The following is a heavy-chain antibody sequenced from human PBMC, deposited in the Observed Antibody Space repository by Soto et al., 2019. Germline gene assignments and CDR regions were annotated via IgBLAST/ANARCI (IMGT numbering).Heavy chain of an antibody. D-gene: IGHD2-15*01. CDR2: IYYSGST. V-gene: IGHV4-39*01. Sequence: SETLSLTCTVSGGSISSGRYYWGWIRQPPGKGLEWIGSIYYSGSTYSNPSLKSRVTTFVDTSKNQFSLRLSSVTAADTAVYYCARHSDCSGGSCYSEYFAVGNWFDPWGQGTLVTVAS. CDR3: ARHSDCSGGSCYSEYFAVGNWFDP. J-gene: IGHJ5*02. CDR1: GGSISSGRYY.